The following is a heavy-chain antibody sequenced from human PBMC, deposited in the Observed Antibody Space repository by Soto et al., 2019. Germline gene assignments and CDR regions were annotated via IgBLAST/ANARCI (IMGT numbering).Heavy chain of an antibody. CDR1: GVSISTKY. CDR2: ISHSGST. D-gene: IGHD3-9*01. V-gene: IGHV4-59*01. J-gene: IGHJ6*02. CDR3: ARDVSPRYYDILTGNGLGGMDV. Sequence: SETLSLTCTVSGVSISTKYWSWIRQPPGKGLEWIGFISHSGSTNYSPSLKSRATISVDTSKNQFSLKLTSVTAADTAVYFCARDVSPRYYDILTGNGLGGMDVWGQGTTVTVSS.